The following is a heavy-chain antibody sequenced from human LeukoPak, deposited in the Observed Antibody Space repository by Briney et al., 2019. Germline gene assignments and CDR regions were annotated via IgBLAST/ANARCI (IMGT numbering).Heavy chain of an antibody. D-gene: IGHD6-19*01. CDR1: GGSFSGYY. J-gene: IGHJ4*02. Sequence: SETLSLTCAVYGGSFSGYYWSWIRQPPGKGLEWIGEINHSGSTNYNPSLTSRVTILVDTSKNQFSLKLTSVTAADTAVYYCARTFRNSGWGIDYWDQGTQATVSS. V-gene: IGHV4-34*01. CDR2: INHSGST. CDR3: ARTFRNSGWGIDY.